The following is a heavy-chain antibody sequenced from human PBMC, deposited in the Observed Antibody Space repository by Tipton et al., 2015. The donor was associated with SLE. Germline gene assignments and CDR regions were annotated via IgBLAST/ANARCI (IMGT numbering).Heavy chain of an antibody. CDR1: GGSSSGYF. Sequence: TLSLTCTVSGGSSSGYFWSWIRQPPGKGLEWIGEVHSSGTTHSNPSLNSRLTMSVDTSKNQFSLKLTSVTAADTAVYYCARHSGRGVPLDYWGQGTLVTVYS. CDR3: ARHSGRGVPLDY. J-gene: IGHJ4*02. CDR2: VHSSGTT. V-gene: IGHV4-34*01. D-gene: IGHD3-10*02.